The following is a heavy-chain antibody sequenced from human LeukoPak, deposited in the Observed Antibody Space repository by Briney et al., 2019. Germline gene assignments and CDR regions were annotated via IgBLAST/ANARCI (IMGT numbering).Heavy chain of an antibody. CDR2: IYYSGST. J-gene: IGHJ5*02. Sequence: PSETLSLTCTASGRSISSSSYYWGWIRQPPGKGLEWIGSIYYSGSTYYNPSLKSRVTISVATSKNQFSLKLSSVTAADTAVYYCARHGVLADYYYDSSGYPQFDPWGQGTLVTVSS. CDR1: GRSISSSSYY. D-gene: IGHD3-22*01. V-gene: IGHV4-39*01. CDR3: ARHGVLADYYYDSSGYPQFDP.